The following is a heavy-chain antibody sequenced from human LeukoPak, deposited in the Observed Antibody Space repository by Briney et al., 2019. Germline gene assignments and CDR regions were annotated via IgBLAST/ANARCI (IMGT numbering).Heavy chain of an antibody. CDR3: ARVPTSTEGAFDI. Sequence: PSETLSLTCTVSGSSFTSNNYYWGWIRQPPGKGLEWIGSIYYSGSTYYNPSLKSRVTISIDTSKNQFSLKLSSVTAADTAVYYCARVPTSTEGAFDIWGQGTMVTVSS. CDR2: IYYSGST. J-gene: IGHJ3*02. CDR1: GSSFTSNNYY. D-gene: IGHD2-21*02. V-gene: IGHV4-39*07.